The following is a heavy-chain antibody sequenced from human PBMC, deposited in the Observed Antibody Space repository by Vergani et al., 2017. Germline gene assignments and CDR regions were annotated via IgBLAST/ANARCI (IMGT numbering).Heavy chain of an antibody. CDR1: GFTFSSYA. J-gene: IGHJ6*02. CDR3: AKSLSGGSGYMVRGVISYYYHGMDV. Sequence: EVQLLESGGGLVQPGGSLRLSCAASGFTFSSYAMSWVRQAPGKGLEWVSAISGSGGSTYYADSVKGRFTISRDNSKNTLYLQMNSLRAEDTAVYYCAKSLSGGSGYMVRGVISYYYHGMDVWGQGTTVTVSS. V-gene: IGHV3-23*01. D-gene: IGHD3-10*01. CDR2: ISGSGGST.